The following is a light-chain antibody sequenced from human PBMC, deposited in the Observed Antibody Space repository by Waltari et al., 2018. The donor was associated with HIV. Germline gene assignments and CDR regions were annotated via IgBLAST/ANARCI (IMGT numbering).Light chain of an antibody. Sequence: DIVMTQSPDSLAVSLGERATIHCKSSQSVLKTSTSRNYLAWYQQKPRQPPTLLIYWASTRESGVPARFSSSGSGTDFTLTISSLQAEDVAVYYCQQYLSTPLTFGGGTKVEIK. CDR3: QQYLSTPLT. CDR2: WAS. CDR1: QSVLKTSTSRNY. V-gene: IGKV4-1*01. J-gene: IGKJ4*01.